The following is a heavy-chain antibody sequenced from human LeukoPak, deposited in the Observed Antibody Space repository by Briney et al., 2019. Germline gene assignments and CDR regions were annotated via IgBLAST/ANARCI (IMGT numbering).Heavy chain of an antibody. J-gene: IGHJ3*02. CDR1: GLTFSSYS. CDR2: ISSSSSYI. Sequence: GGSLRLSCAASGLTFSSYSMSWVRQAPGKGLEWVSSISSSSSYIYYADSVKGRFTISRDNAKNSLYLQMNSLRAEDTAVYYCARRIAAAASDAFDIWGQGTMVTVSS. V-gene: IGHV3-21*01. CDR3: ARRIAAAASDAFDI. D-gene: IGHD6-13*01.